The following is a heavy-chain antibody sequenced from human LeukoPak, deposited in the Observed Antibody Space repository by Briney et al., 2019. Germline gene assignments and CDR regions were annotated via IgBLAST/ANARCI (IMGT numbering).Heavy chain of an antibody. V-gene: IGHV3-21*01. CDR1: GFTFSGYS. CDR2: ISSSSSYI. J-gene: IGHJ4*02. CDR3: ASHYYDSSGFDY. Sequence: PGGSLRLSCAASGFTFSGYSMNWVRQAPGKGLEWVSSISSSSSYIYYADSVKGRFTISRDNAKNSLYLQMNSLRAEDTAVYYCASHYYDSSGFDYWGQGTLVTVSS. D-gene: IGHD3-22*01.